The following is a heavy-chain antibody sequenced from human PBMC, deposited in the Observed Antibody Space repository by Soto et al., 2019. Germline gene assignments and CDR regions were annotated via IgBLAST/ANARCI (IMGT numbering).Heavy chain of an antibody. CDR3: ARDQSSYYDSSVYSLYYFDY. J-gene: IGHJ4*02. CDR1: GGTFNTYA. D-gene: IGHD3-22*01. Sequence: SVKVSCKASGGTFNTYAISWVRQAPGQGLEWMGGIIPIFGTANYAQKFQGRVTITADESTSTAYMELSGLRSEDTAMYYCARDQSSYYDSSVYSLYYFDYWGQGTLVTVSS. V-gene: IGHV1-69*13. CDR2: IIPIFGTA.